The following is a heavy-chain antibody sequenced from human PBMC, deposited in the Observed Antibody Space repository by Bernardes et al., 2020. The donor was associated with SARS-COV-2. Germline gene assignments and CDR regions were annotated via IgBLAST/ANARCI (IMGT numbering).Heavy chain of an antibody. V-gene: IGHV3-66*01. Sequence: VGSLRLSCAASGFIVSSNYMTWVRRAPGKGLEWVSVIYSGGKISYADSVKGRFTSSRDNSKNTLNLQLNSLRAEDTAVYFCARGGSYRDDALDVWGPGTLVTVSS. CDR1: GFIVSSNY. CDR3: ARGGSYRDDALDV. D-gene: IGHD1-26*01. J-gene: IGHJ3*01. CDR2: IYSGGKI.